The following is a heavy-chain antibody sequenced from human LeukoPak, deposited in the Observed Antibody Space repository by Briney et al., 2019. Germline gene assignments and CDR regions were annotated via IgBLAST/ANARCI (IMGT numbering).Heavy chain of an antibody. CDR3: ARRNGPADYGDGYNWFDP. CDR2: IYYSGST. J-gene: IGHJ5*02. Sequence: PSETLSLTCTVSGGSISSSSYYWGWIRQPPGKGLEWIGSIYYSGSTYYNPSLKSRVTISVDTSKNQFSLKLSSVTAADTAVYYCARRNGPADYGDGYNWFDPWGQGTLVTVSS. V-gene: IGHV4-39*01. CDR1: GGSISSSSYY. D-gene: IGHD4-17*01.